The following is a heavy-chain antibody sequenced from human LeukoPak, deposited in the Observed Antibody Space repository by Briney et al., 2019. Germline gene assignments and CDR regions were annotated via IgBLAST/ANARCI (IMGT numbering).Heavy chain of an antibody. CDR2: IYYSGST. Sequence: PSETLSLTCTVSGVSISSYYWSWIRQPPGKGLEWIGYIYYSGSTNYNPSLKSRVTISEDTSKNQFSLKLSSVTAADTAVYYCATTYYYGSGSYSLVYWGQGTLVTVSS. V-gene: IGHV4-59*01. CDR3: ATTYYYGSGSYSLVY. D-gene: IGHD3-10*01. CDR1: GVSISSYY. J-gene: IGHJ4*02.